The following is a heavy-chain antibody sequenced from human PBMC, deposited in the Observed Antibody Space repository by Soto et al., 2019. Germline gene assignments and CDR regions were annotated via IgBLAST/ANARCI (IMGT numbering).Heavy chain of an antibody. CDR2: MNPNSGNT. V-gene: IGHV1-8*01. CDR1: GYTFTSYD. Sequence: ASVKVSCKASGYTFTSYDINWVRQATGQGLEWMGWMNPNSGNTGYAQKFQGRVTMTRNTSISTAYMELSSLRSEDTAVYYCARDLAYCGGDCPLHYYYGMDVWGQGTTVTVSS. CDR3: ARDLAYCGGDCPLHYYYGMDV. D-gene: IGHD2-21*02. J-gene: IGHJ6*02.